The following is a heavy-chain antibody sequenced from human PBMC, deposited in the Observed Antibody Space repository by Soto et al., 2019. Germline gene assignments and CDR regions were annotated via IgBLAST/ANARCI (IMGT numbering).Heavy chain of an antibody. CDR2: ISGSSNTM. D-gene: IGHD3-3*01. J-gene: IGHJ6*02. CDR1: GFTFSSYD. V-gene: IGHV3-48*02. Sequence: ELQLVESGGGLVQPGGSLKLSCAASGFTFSSYDTDWVRQAPGKGLEWLSRISGSSNTMYYADSVKGRFTISRDNAKNALYLQMNSLRDEDTAVYYCATINYEFIGYYAMGLWGQGTTVTVSS. CDR3: ATINYEFIGYYAMGL.